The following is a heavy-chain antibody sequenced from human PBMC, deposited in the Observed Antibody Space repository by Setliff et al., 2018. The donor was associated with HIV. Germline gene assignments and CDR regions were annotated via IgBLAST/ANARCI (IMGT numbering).Heavy chain of an antibody. CDR1: GGSISSYY. D-gene: IGHD5-12*01. J-gene: IGHJ4*02. CDR2: IFYSGGT. CDR3: AREGRSGYDWSPAGARTRYFDY. V-gene: IGHV4-59*01. Sequence: PSETLSLTCTVSGGSISSYYWSWIRQPPGEGLEWIGYIFYSGGTNYNPSLKSRVTISVDTSRNQFSLRLNSVTAADTAVYFCAREGRSGYDWSPAGARTRYFDYWGQGTLVTVSS.